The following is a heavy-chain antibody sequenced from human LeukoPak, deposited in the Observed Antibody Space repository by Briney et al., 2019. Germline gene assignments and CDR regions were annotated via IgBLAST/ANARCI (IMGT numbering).Heavy chain of an antibody. J-gene: IGHJ4*02. CDR3: TTDPGRRITTVPY. CDR2: IKSTTDGGTT. CDR1: GFTFSNAW. V-gene: IGHV3-15*01. D-gene: IGHD4-17*01. Sequence: GGSLRLSCAASGFTFSNAWMNWVRQAPGKGLEWVGRIKSTTDGGTTDYGAPVKGRFTISRDDLKNMVYLQMNSLKTEDTAVYYCTTDPGRRITTVPYWGQGTLVTVSS.